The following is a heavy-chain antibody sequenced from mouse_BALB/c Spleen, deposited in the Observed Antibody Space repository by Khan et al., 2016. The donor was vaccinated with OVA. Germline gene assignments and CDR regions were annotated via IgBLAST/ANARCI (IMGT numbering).Heavy chain of an antibody. CDR1: GYTFTSYT. V-gene: IGHV1-4*01. CDR3: VRDGAYHRNDGWFAY. Sequence: QVQLQQPGAELARPGASVKMSCKASGYTFTSYTIHWIKLRPGQGLEWIGFINPSIGYTNYNKKFKDKATLTADKSSTTVDMQLSSLTSDDSAVYNCVRDGAYHRNDGWFAYWGQGTLVTVSA. CDR2: INPSIGYT. D-gene: IGHD2-14*01. J-gene: IGHJ3*01.